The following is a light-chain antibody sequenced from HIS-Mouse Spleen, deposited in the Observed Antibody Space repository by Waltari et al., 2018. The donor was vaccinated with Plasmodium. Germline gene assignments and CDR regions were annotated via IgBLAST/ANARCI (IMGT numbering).Light chain of an antibody. Sequence: SYELTQPPSVSVSPGQTARITCSGDALPKKYAYWYQQKSGQAPVLVLYEESKRPSGIPEIFSGSSSGTMATVTISGAQVEDEADYYCYSTDSSGNHRVFGGGTKLTVL. CDR3: YSTDSSGNHRV. J-gene: IGLJ3*02. CDR1: ALPKKY. CDR2: EES. V-gene: IGLV3-10*01.